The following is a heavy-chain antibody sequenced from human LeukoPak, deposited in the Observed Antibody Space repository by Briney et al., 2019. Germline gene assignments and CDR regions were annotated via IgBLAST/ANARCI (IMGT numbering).Heavy chain of an antibody. D-gene: IGHD5-18*01. J-gene: IGHJ5*02. CDR1: GGSFSGYY. V-gene: IGHV4-34*01. CDR3: ARGSRGYSYGYH. CDR2: INHSGST. Sequence: PSGTLSLTCAVYGGSFSGYYWSWTRQPPGKGLEWIGEINHSGSTNYNPSLKSRVTISVDTSKNQFSLKLSSVTAADTAVYYCARGSRGYSYGYHWGQGTLVTVSS.